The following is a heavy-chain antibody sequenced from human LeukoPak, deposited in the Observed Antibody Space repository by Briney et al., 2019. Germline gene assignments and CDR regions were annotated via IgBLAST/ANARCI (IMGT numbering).Heavy chain of an antibody. Sequence: DSVKGRFTISRDNAKKSLYLQMNSLRAEDTAVYYCARDSGYDHEDYWGQGTLVTVSS. CDR3: ARDSGYDHEDY. V-gene: IGHV3-11*04. D-gene: IGHD5-12*01. J-gene: IGHJ4*02.